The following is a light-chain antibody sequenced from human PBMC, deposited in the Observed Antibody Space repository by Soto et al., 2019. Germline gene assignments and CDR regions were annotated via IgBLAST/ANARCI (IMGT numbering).Light chain of an antibody. CDR2: VATGGIVG. CDR1: SDYGNYQ. V-gene: IGLV9-49*01. Sequence: QLVLTQPPSGSASLGASVTRSCTLSSDYGNYQVHWYQQRPGKGPRFVMRVATGGIVGSKGDGIPDRFSVLGSGLNRYLTIKNIQEEDEGDYHCGADPGTASNLVYVFGTGTKVTVL. CDR3: GADPGTASNLVYV. J-gene: IGLJ1*01.